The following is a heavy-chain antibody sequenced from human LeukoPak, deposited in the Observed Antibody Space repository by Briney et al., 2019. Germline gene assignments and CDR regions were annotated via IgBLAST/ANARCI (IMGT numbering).Heavy chain of an antibody. V-gene: IGHV4-59*08. CDR3: ARIVGATENWFDP. J-gene: IGHJ5*02. D-gene: IGHD1-26*01. CDR1: GGSIGSYY. Sequence: PSETLSLTCTVSGGSIGSYYWSWIRQPPGKGLEWIGYIHYSGSTNHNPSLKSRVTISVDTSKNQFSLKLSSVTAADTAVYYCARIVGATENWFDPWGQGTLVTVSS. CDR2: IHYSGST.